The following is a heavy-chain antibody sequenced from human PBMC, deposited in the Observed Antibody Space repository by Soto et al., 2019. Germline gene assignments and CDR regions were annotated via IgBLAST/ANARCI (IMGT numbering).Heavy chain of an antibody. CDR3: EKGRGGSGSLTPSVDF. D-gene: IGHD3-10*01. Sequence: EVQLLESGGGLVQPGGSLRLSCAASGFTLNNYAITWVRQAPGKGLEWASAISVGGDTTSYADSVKGRFTVSRDGSKNTLYLQLSSLRAEDTALYYCEKGRGGSGSLTPSVDFWGQGTLVTVSS. CDR2: ISVGGDTT. V-gene: IGHV3-23*01. J-gene: IGHJ4*02. CDR1: GFTLNNYA.